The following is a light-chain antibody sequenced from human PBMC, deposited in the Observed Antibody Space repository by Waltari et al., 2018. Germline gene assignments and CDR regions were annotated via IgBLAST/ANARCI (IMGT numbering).Light chain of an antibody. CDR1: QSIRNF. J-gene: IGKJ1*01. CDR2: GAS. CDR3: QQTYSTPPWA. Sequence: DIQMTQFPSSLPASVGDSIPITCRASQSIRNFLDWYQQKPGKAPKPLIYGASTLQSGVPSRFSGSGSGTDFTLTISSLQSEDFATYYCQQTYSTPPWAFGQGTKVDVK. V-gene: IGKV1-39*01.